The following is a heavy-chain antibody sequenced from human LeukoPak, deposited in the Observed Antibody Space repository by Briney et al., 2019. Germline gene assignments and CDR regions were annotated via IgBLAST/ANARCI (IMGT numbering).Heavy chain of an antibody. J-gene: IGHJ4*02. CDR3: ARACTNGVCYRAFDY. Sequence: ASVKVSCKASGYTFTSYGISWVRQAPGQGLEWMGWINPNSGGTNYAQKFQGRVTMTRDTSISTAYMELSRLRSDDTAVYYCARACTNGVCYRAFDYWGQGTLVTVSS. D-gene: IGHD2-8*01. V-gene: IGHV1-2*02. CDR2: INPNSGGT. CDR1: GYTFTSYG.